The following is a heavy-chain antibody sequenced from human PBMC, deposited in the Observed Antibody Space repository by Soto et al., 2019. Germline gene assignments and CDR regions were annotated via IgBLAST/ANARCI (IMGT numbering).Heavy chain of an antibody. V-gene: IGHV1-69*12. CDR1: GGTFSSYA. D-gene: IGHD3-22*01. CDR2: IIPIFGTA. J-gene: IGHJ4*02. CDR3: GRGGEYDSSGIVDY. Sequence: QVQLVQSGAEVKKPGSSVKVSCKASGGTFSSYAISWVRQAPGQGLEWMGGIIPIFGTANYAQKFQGRVTITADESTSKTYMEQSSLRSEDTAVYYCGRGGEYDSSGIVDYWGQGTLVTVFS.